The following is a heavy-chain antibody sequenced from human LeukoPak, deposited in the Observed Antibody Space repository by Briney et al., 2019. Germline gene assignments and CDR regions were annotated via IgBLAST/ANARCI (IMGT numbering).Heavy chain of an antibody. J-gene: IGHJ6*02. Sequence: GASVKVSCKASGYTFTSYDINWVRQAPGQGLEWMGLMNPNSGNTGYAQKFQGRVTMTRNTSISTAYMELSSLRSEDTAVYYCARQEGYSYGSYYYYYGMDVWGQGTTVTVSS. V-gene: IGHV1-8*01. CDR3: ARQEGYSYGSYYYYYGMDV. CDR2: MNPNSGNT. D-gene: IGHD5-18*01. CDR1: GYTFTSYD.